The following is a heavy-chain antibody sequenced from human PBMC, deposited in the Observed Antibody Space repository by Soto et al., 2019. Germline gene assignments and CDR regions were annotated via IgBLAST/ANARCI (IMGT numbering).Heavy chain of an antibody. CDR3: TRDLSPPSSCGGDCYGMDV. V-gene: IGHV3-49*04. Sequence: PGGSLRLSCTASGFTFSDYAMSWVRQAPGKGLEWVGFIRSNAYGGTAGYAASVKGRFAISRDDSKSIAYLQMNSLKSEDTALYYYTRDLSPPSSCGGDCYGMDVWGQGTTVTVSS. CDR2: IRSNAYGGTA. D-gene: IGHD2-21*01. J-gene: IGHJ6*02. CDR1: GFTFSDYA.